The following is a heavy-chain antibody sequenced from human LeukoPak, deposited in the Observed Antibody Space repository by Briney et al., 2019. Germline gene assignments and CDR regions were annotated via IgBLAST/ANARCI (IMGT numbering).Heavy chain of an antibody. CDR2: ISGVTTTSYI. CDR3: TRDPQNDY. V-gene: IGHV3-21*01. CDR1: GFAFSTYT. Sequence: GGSLRLSCAASGFAFSTYTMNWVRQAPGKGLEWVSSISGVTTTSYIHYADSVKGRFTISRDNAKNSLYLQMNSLRAEDTAVYYCTRDPQNDYWGQGTLVTVSS. J-gene: IGHJ4*02.